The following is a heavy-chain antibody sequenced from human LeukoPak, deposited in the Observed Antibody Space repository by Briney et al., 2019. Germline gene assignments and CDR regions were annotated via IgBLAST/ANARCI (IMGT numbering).Heavy chain of an antibody. CDR3: ARSIVLAGISGR. Sequence: GGSLSLSCAASGFTFRSYWMTWVRQAPGKGLEWVASINQDGSEHYYVDSVKGRPTISRDNAKNSLHLQMNSLRAEDTAVYYCARSIVLAGISGRWGQGTLVTVSS. CDR2: INQDGSEH. D-gene: IGHD6-6*01. CDR1: GFTFRSYW. V-gene: IGHV3-7*01. J-gene: IGHJ4*02.